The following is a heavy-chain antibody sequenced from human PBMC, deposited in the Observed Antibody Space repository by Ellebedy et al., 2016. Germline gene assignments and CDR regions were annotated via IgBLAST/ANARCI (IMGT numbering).Heavy chain of an antibody. CDR3: RPGHYSGS. CDR2: ISAGGDNT. Sequence: GGSLRLSXAVPGIQFSNIFMSWVRQAPGKGLEWASTISAGGDNTYLADSVKGRFIISRDNSANTLYLQMNGLTADDTAVYYCRPGHYSGSWGQGSLVTVSS. J-gene: IGHJ4*02. V-gene: IGHV3-23*01. CDR1: GIQFSNIF.